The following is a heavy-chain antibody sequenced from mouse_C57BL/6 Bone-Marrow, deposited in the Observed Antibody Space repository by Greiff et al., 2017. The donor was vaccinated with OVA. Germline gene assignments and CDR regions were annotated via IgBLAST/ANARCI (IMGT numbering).Heavy chain of an antibody. V-gene: IGHV1-81*01. Sequence: VKLMESGAELARPGASVKLSCKASGYTFTSYGISWVKQRTGQGLEWIGEIYPRSGNTYYNEKFKGKATLTADKSSSTAYMELRSLTSEDSAVYFCEREGRGFAYWGQGTLVTVSA. CDR3: EREGRGFAY. D-gene: IGHD3-3*01. CDR1: GYTFTSYG. J-gene: IGHJ3*01. CDR2: IYPRSGNT.